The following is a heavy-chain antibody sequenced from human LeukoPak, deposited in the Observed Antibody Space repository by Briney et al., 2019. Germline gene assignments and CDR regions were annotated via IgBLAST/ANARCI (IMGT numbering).Heavy chain of an antibody. CDR1: VISLSNYA. J-gene: IGHJ4*02. CDR3: AKRGVVIRGILVIGYHQEAYHYDF. Sequence: GGSLRLSCVVSVISLSNYAMTWVRQAPAKGLEWVSYISERGGSTTYADSVKGRFTISKDTSLNTLYLQMNNLRAEDTAVYFCAKRGVVIRGILVIGYHQEAYHYDFWGQGVLVTVSS. V-gene: IGHV3-23*01. D-gene: IGHD3-10*01. CDR2: ISERGGST.